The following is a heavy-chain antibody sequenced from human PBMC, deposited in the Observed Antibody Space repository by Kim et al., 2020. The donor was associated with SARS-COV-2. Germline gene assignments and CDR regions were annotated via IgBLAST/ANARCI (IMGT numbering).Heavy chain of an antibody. Sequence: GGSLRLSCAASGFTFSSYSMNWVRQAPGKGLEWVSYISSSSTIYYADSVKGRFTISRDNAKNSLYLQMNSLRDEDTAVYYCASYSGYELVGYWGQGTLVTVSS. CDR2: ISSSSTI. CDR3: ASYSGYELVGY. D-gene: IGHD5-12*01. CDR1: GFTFSSYS. V-gene: IGHV3-48*02. J-gene: IGHJ4*02.